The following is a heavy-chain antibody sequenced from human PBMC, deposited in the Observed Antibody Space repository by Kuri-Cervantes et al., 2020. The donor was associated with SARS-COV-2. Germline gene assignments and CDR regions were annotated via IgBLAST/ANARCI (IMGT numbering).Heavy chain of an antibody. D-gene: IGHD1-26*01. Sequence: LRLSCTVSGGSISSGSYYWSWIRQPAGKGLEWIGYIYTSGSTYYNPSLKSRVTISVDTSKNQFSLKLSSVTAADTAVYYCARSHSGSYDSPPDYWGQGTLVTVSS. CDR3: ARSHSGSYDSPPDY. J-gene: IGHJ4*02. CDR2: IYTSGST. CDR1: GGSISSGSYY. V-gene: IGHV4-61*09.